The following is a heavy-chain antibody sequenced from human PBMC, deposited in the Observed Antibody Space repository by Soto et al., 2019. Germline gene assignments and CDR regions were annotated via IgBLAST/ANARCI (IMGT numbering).Heavy chain of an antibody. Sequence: PSETLSLTCTVSGGSISSSSYYWGWIRQPPGKGLEWIGSIYYSGSAYYNSSLKSRVTISVDTSKNQFSLKLSSVTAADTAVYYCARATYYDFWSGYLYGDNWFDPWGQGTLVT. CDR1: GGSISSSSYY. J-gene: IGHJ5*02. CDR3: ARATYYDFWSGYLYGDNWFDP. CDR2: IYYSGSA. V-gene: IGHV4-39*01. D-gene: IGHD3-3*01.